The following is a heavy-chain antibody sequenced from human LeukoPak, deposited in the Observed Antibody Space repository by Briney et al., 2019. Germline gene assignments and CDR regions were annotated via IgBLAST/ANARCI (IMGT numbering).Heavy chain of an antibody. D-gene: IGHD5-12*01. CDR2: IGNKASRYTT. V-gene: IGHV3-72*01. CDR3: TRGYSGKSVYAFDI. J-gene: IGHJ3*02. Sequence: GGSLRLSCAASGFTFSSYEMNWVRQAPGKGLQWVGRIGNKASRYTTEYAASVKGRFTISRDDSKNSLYLQMNSLKTEDTALYYCTRGYSGKSVYAFDIWGQGTMVTVSS. CDR1: GFTFSSYE.